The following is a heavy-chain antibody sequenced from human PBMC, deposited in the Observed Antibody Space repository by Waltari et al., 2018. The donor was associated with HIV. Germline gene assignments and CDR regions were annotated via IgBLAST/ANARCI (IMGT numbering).Heavy chain of an antibody. D-gene: IGHD1-1*01. CDR2: IKTDVTIT. CDR3: TRTLQDLYFFDE. Sequence: DVQLVESGGGLVQPGGSLRLSCGASGFIFDSYWMFWVRQAPGEGLVWVARIKTDVTITTYADDVKGRFVISRDNAKNTLLLQMNSLRVEDTAVYYCTRTLQDLYFFDEWGQGTLVTVSS. CDR1: GFIFDSYW. V-gene: IGHV3-74*01. J-gene: IGHJ4*02.